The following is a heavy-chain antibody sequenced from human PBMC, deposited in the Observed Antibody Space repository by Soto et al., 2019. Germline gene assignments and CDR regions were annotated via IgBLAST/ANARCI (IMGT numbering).Heavy chain of an antibody. CDR3: ARIRTAMVPNYYYYGMDV. CDR2: IDWDDDK. J-gene: IGHJ6*02. V-gene: IGHV2-70*01. Sequence: SGPTLVNPTQTLTLTCTFSGFSLSTSGMCVSWIRQPPGKALEWLALIDWDDDKYYSTSLKTRLTISKDTSKNHVVLTMTNMDPVDTATYYCARIRTAMVPNYYYYGMDVWGQGTTVTVSS. D-gene: IGHD5-18*01. CDR1: GFSLSTSGMC.